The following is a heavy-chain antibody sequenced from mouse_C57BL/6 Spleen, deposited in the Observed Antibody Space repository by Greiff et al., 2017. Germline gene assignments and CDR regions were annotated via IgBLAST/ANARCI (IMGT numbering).Heavy chain of an antibody. CDR1: GYTFTDYN. Sequence: EVKLQESGPELVKPGASVKMSCKASGYTFTDYNMHWVKQSHGKSLEWIGYINPNNGGTSYNQKFKGKATLTVNKSSSTAYMELRSLTSEDSAVYYCGGGNYGYDEDFDYWGQGTTLTVSS. J-gene: IGHJ2*01. V-gene: IGHV1-22*01. CDR3: GGGNYGYDEDFDY. CDR2: INPNNGGT. D-gene: IGHD2-2*01.